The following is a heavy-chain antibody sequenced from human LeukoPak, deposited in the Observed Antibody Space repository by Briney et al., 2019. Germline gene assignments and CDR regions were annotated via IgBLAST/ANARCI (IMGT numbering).Heavy chain of an antibody. J-gene: IGHJ4*02. CDR1: GGSFSGYY. CDR2: INHSGST. V-gene: IGHV4-34*01. Sequence: TSETLSLTCAVYGGSFSGYYWSWIRQPPGKGLEWIGEINHSGSTNYNPSLKSRVTISVDTSKNQFSLKLSSVTAADTAVYYCARGRTGYYYCSNLRHYFDYGGQGTLVTVSS. CDR3: ARGRTGYYYCSNLRHYFDY. D-gene: IGHD3-10*01.